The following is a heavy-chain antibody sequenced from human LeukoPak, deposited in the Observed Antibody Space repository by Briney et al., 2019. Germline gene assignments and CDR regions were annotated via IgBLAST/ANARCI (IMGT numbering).Heavy chain of an antibody. Sequence: GGSLRLSCAASGFTFSSYWMHWVRQAPGKGLVWVSRINSDGSSTSYADSVKGRFTISRDNAKNTLYLQMNSLRAEDTAVYYCARDLATVTLETFGYYYYYYMDVWGKGTTVTISS. CDR3: ARDLATVTLETFGYYYYYYMDV. CDR1: GFTFSSYW. J-gene: IGHJ6*03. CDR2: INSDGSST. D-gene: IGHD4-17*01. V-gene: IGHV3-74*01.